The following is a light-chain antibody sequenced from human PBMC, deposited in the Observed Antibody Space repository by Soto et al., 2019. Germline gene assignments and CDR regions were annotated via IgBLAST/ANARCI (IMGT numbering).Light chain of an antibody. CDR3: CSYGGSPRYV. V-gene: IGLV2-11*01. Sequence: QSALTQPRSVSGAPGQSVTISCTGTSSDVGRYNYVSWYQQHPGKAPKVMIYDVSERPSGVPDRFSGSKSGNTASLTISGLQAEDEADYYCCSYGGSPRYVFGTGTKVTVL. J-gene: IGLJ1*01. CDR2: DVS. CDR1: SSDVGRYNY.